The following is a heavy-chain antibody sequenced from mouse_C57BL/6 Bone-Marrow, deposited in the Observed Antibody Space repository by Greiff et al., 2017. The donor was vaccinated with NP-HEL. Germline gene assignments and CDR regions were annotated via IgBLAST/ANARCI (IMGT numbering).Heavy chain of an antibody. CDR3: AGLEVGWLPHWAMDY. Sequence: QVQLQQSGPELVKPGASVKISCKASGYAFSSSWMNWVKQRPGKGLEWIGRIYPGDGDTNYNGKFKGKATLTADKSSSTAYMQLSSLTSEDSAVYYCAGLEVGWLPHWAMDYWGQGTSVTVSS. CDR1: GYAFSSSW. D-gene: IGHD2-3*01. V-gene: IGHV1-82*01. CDR2: IYPGDGDT. J-gene: IGHJ4*01.